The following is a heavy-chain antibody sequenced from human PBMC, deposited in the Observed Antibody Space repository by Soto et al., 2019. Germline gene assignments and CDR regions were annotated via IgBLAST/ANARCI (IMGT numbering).Heavy chain of an antibody. CDR3: ARGRTIFGVVTPPNNWFDP. J-gene: IGHJ5*02. D-gene: IGHD3-3*01. CDR2: INPNSGGT. CDR1: GYTFTGYY. V-gene: IGHV1-2*02. Sequence: ASVKVSCKASGYTFTGYYMHWVRQAPGQGLEWMGWINPNSGGTNQAQKFQGRVTMTRDTSISSAYMELSRLRSDDTAVYYCARGRTIFGVVTPPNNWFDPWGQGTLVTVSS.